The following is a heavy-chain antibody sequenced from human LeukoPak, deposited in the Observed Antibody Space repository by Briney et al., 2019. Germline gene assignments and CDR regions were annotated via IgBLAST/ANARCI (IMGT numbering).Heavy chain of an antibody. D-gene: IGHD3-3*01. J-gene: IGHJ5*02. Sequence: SETLSLTCTVSGGSISSSSYYWGWIRQPPGKGLEWIGSIYHSGSTNYNPSLKSRVTISVDKSKNQFSLKLSSVTAADTAVYYCARSPGSYDFWSGYYQNWFDPWGQGTLVTVSS. CDR3: ARSPGSYDFWSGYYQNWFDP. CDR1: GGSISSSSYY. V-gene: IGHV4-39*07. CDR2: IYHSGST.